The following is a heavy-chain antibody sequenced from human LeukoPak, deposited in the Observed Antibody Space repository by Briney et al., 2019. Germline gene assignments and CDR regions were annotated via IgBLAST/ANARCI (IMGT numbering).Heavy chain of an antibody. Sequence: ASVKVSCKSSGYTFTNYAMIWVRQAPGQGLEWMGWINTNTGDPTYAQGFTGRFVFSLDTSVSTAYLQINSLEAADTAVYYCASDLQDYYDSSGRQYFQHWGQGTLVTVSS. CDR3: ASDLQDYYDSSGRQYFQH. CDR2: INTNTGDP. J-gene: IGHJ1*01. V-gene: IGHV7-4-1*02. D-gene: IGHD3-22*01. CDR1: GYTFTNYA.